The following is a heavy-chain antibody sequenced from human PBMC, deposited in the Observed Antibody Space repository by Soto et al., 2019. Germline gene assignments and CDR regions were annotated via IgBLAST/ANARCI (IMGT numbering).Heavy chain of an antibody. CDR2: IDPSDSYT. CDR1: GYSVTSYW. J-gene: IGHJ6*02. CDR3: ARRRWDIVVVPAAIGYYYGMDV. V-gene: IGHV5-10-1*01. D-gene: IGHD2-2*02. Sequence: GESLKISCKGSGYSVTSYWISWVRQMRGKGLEWMGRIDPSDSYTNYSPSFQGHVTISADKSISTAYLQWSSLKASDTAMYYCARRRWDIVVVPAAIGYYYGMDVWGQGTTVTVSS.